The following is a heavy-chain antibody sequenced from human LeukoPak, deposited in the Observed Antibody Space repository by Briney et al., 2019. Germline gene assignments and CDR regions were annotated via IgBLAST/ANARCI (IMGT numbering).Heavy chain of an antibody. Sequence: PSETLSLTCTVSGGSISSGDYYWSWIRQPPGKGLEWIGYIYYSGSTYYNPSLKSRVTISVDTSKNQFSLKLSSVTAADTAVYYCARVLMVRGASDYWGQGTLVTVSS. CDR3: ARVLMVRGASDY. CDR2: IYYSGST. J-gene: IGHJ4*02. V-gene: IGHV4-30-4*08. D-gene: IGHD3-10*01. CDR1: GGSISSGDYY.